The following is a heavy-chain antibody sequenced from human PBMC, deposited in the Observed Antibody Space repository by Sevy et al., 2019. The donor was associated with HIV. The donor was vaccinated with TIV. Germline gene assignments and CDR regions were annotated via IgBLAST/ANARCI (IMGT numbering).Heavy chain of an antibody. CDR2: IHSGGKI. J-gene: IGHJ6*02. CDR1: GFSVSSNY. CDR3: AREDIVLGEDNYYGIDV. V-gene: IGHV3-53*01. D-gene: IGHD2-15*01. Sequence: GGSLRLSCAASGFSVSSNYMSWVRQAPGKGPEWVSVIHSGGKISYADSVQGRFTISRDNSKNTLYLQMNSLRAEDTAVYYCAREDIVLGEDNYYGIDVWGQGTTVTVFS.